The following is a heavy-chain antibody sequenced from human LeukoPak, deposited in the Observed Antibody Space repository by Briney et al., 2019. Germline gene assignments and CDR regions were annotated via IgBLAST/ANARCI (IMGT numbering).Heavy chain of an antibody. CDR2: INPKSGDT. J-gene: IGHJ4*02. V-gene: IGHV1-2*02. D-gene: IGHD6-19*01. CDR3: AGDLWQWLLMVY. CDR1: EDTFIGYY. Sequence: GASVKVSCKASEDTFIGYYLHWVRQAPGQGLEWLGWINPKSGDTNYAQNFQGRVTMTRDTSINTAYMELSRLTSDDTAVYYCAGDLWQWLLMVYWGQGTLVTVSS.